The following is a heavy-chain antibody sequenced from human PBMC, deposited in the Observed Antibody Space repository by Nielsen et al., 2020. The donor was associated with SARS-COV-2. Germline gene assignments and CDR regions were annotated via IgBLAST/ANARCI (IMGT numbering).Heavy chain of an antibody. D-gene: IGHD6-13*01. CDR1: GYTLTELS. J-gene: IGHJ5*02. Sequence: ASVQVSCKVSGYTLTELSMMWVRQAPGKGLEWMGGFDPEDGETIYAQKFQGRVTMTEDTSTDTAYMELSSLRSEDTAVYYCATGAAAGTQNWFDPWGQGTLVTVSS. V-gene: IGHV1-24*01. CDR2: FDPEDGET. CDR3: ATGAAAGTQNWFDP.